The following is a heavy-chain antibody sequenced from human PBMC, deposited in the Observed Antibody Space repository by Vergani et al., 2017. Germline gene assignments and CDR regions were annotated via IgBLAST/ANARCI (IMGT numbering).Heavy chain of an antibody. V-gene: IGHV3-48*01. D-gene: IGHD3-10*01. J-gene: IGHJ6*02. CDR2: ISSSSSTI. CDR1: GFTFSSYS. Sequence: EVQLVESGGGLVQPGGYLRLSCAASGFTFSSYSMNWVRQAPGKGLEWVSYISSSSSTIYYADSVKGRFTISRDNAKNSLYLQMNSLRAEDTAVYYCAKDGAYYYYGMDVWGQGTTVTVSS. CDR3: AKDGAYYYYGMDV.